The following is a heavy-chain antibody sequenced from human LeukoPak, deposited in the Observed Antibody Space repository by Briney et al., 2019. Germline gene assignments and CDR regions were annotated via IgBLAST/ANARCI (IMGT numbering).Heavy chain of an antibody. V-gene: IGHV4-39*01. Sequence: KPSETLSLTCTVSGGSISSSSYYWGWIRQPPGKGLEWIRSIYYSGSTYYNPSLKSRVTISVDTSKNQFSLKLSSVTAADTAVYYCASVFGVVIYHYYYMDVWGRGTTVTVSS. CDR3: ASVFGVVIYHYYYMDV. CDR2: IYYSGST. J-gene: IGHJ6*03. CDR1: GGSISSSSYY. D-gene: IGHD3-3*01.